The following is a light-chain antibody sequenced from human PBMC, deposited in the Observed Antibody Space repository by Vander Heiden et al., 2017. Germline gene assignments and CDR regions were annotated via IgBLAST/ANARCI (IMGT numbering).Light chain of an antibody. CDR2: KAS. J-gene: IGKJ2*01. CDR1: QSISSW. CDR3: QQYNSYSYT. Sequence: DIQMTQSPSTLPASVADRVTITCRASQSISSWLAWYQQKPGKAPKLLIYKASSLESGVPSRFSGSGAGTEFTLTISSLQPDDFATYYCQQYNSYSYTFGQGTKLESK. V-gene: IGKV1-5*03.